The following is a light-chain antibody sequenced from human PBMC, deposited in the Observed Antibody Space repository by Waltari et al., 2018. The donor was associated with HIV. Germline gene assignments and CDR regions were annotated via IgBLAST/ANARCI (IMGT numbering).Light chain of an antibody. CDR2: GAS. J-gene: IGKJ1*01. V-gene: IGKV3-15*01. CDR1: QSVGSN. Sequence: EIVMTQSPATLSVSPGERVTLSCRASQSVGSNLAWYQQRPGQAPRLLIHGASTRATGIPARFRGSGSGTEFTLTISSLQSEDFAVYYCQQYDIWPPAETFGQGTKVEIK. CDR3: QQYDIWPPAET.